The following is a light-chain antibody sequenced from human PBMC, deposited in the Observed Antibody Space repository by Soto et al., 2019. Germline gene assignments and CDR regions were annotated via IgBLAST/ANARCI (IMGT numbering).Light chain of an antibody. CDR2: EVS. V-gene: IGLV2-14*01. CDR3: SSYTISSTLV. J-gene: IGLJ1*01. Sequence: QSALTQSASVSGSPGQSITISCTGTSSDVGGYNYVSWYQQHPGKAPKLMIYEVSNRPSGVSNRFSGSKSGNTASLTISGLQAEDEADYYCSSYTISSTLVFGTGTKLTVL. CDR1: SSDVGGYNY.